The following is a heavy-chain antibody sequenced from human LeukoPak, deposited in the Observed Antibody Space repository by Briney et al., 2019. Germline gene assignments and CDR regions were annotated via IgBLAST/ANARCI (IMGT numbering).Heavy chain of an antibody. V-gene: IGHV3-21*01. J-gene: IGHJ3*02. D-gene: IGHD3-16*01. CDR1: GFTFSTYS. Sequence: GGSLRLSCAASGFTFSTYSMNWVRQAPGKGLEWVSSISTSSSYIYSADSVKGRFTISRDNAKNSLYLQMNSLRAEDTAVYYCVRDTFSPDAFDIWGQGTMVTVSS. CDR3: VRDTFSPDAFDI. CDR2: ISTSSSYI.